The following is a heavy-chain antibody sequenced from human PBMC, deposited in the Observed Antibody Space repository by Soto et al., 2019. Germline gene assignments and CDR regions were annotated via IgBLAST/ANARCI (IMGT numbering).Heavy chain of an antibody. CDR3: VKEHGDSFSDY. CDR1: GFTFSTYA. D-gene: IGHD2-21*01. CDR2: IINTGVRT. V-gene: IGHV3-23*01. Sequence: EVQLLESGGGLVQPGGSLRLSCAASGFTFSTYAMSWVRQAPGKGLDWISAIINTGVRTYYADSVKGRFTISRDNSKNTVYLQMNSLRAEHTAVYYCVKEHGDSFSDYWGQGTLVTVSS. J-gene: IGHJ4*02.